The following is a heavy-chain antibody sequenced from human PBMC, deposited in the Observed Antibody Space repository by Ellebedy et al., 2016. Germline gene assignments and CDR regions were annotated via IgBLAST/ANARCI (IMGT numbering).Heavy chain of an antibody. CDR1: GFTFSSYG. J-gene: IGHJ6*02. V-gene: IGHV3-33*01. Sequence: GGSLRLXCAASGFTFSSYGMHWVRQAPGKGLEWVAVIWYDGSNKYYADSVKGRFTISRDNSKNTLCLQMNSLRAEDTAVYYCASITMVRGAGYYYYYGMDVWGQGTTVTVSS. CDR2: IWYDGSNK. CDR3: ASITMVRGAGYYYYYGMDV. D-gene: IGHD3-10*01.